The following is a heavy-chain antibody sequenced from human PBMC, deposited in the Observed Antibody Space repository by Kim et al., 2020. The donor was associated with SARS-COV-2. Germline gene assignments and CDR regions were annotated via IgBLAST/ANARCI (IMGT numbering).Heavy chain of an antibody. CDR2: IYSSGST. CDR3: SGDSSAGLLDP. D-gene: IGHD3-3*01. CDR1: GGSLSSYY. V-gene: IGHV4-4*07. Sequence: SETLALTCTVSGGSLSSYYWRWIRQAAGKGLEWIGLIYSSGSTDYNASLKSGVTMSVDTSKNKFSLKLISGTAAETAAYYCSGDSSAGLLDPWGEGTLV. J-gene: IGHJ5*02.